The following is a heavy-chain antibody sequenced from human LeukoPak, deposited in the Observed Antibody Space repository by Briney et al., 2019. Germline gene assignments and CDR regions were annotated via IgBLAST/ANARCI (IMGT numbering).Heavy chain of an antibody. CDR2: ISAYNGNT. Sequence: ASVKVSCKASGYTFTSYGFSWVRQAPGQGLEWMGWISAYNGNTHYAQKLQDRVTMTTDTSTSTAYMELRSLRSDDTAVYYCARSRDNWNLLFDYWGQGTLVTVSS. J-gene: IGHJ4*02. CDR3: ARSRDNWNLLFDY. V-gene: IGHV1-18*01. D-gene: IGHD1-7*01. CDR1: GYTFTSYG.